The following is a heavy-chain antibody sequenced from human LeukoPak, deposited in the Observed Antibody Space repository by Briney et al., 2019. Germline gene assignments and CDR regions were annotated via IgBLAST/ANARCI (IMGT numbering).Heavy chain of an antibody. Sequence: GASVNVSCKASGYTFTGYYMHWVRQAPGQGLEWMGWINPNSGGTNYAQKFQVRVTMTRDTAISTAYMELSRLRSDDTAVYYCASSCSGGSCYSHFDYWGQGTLVTVSS. CDR1: GYTFTGYY. J-gene: IGHJ4*02. CDR2: INPNSGGT. D-gene: IGHD2-15*01. V-gene: IGHV1-2*02. CDR3: ASSCSGGSCYSHFDY.